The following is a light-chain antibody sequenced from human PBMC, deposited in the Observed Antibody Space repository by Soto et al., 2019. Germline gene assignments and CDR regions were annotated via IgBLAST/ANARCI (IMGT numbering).Light chain of an antibody. Sequence: DIQMTQSPSSLSASVGDRVTITCRASQGISNLLGWFQHKPGKAPKRLIYAASSLQGGVPSRFSGSGSGTEFNLTNTGLQPEDFADYYCLQNNTYPYTFGQGTKLEIK. V-gene: IGKV1-17*01. CDR3: LQNNTYPYT. CDR1: QGISNL. J-gene: IGKJ2*01. CDR2: AAS.